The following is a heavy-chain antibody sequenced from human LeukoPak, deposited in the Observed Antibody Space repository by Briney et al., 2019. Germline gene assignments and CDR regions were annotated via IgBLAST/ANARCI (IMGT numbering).Heavy chain of an antibody. Sequence: ASVKVSCKVSGYTLTELSMHWVRQAPGKGLEWMGGFDPENGETIYAQKFQGRVTMTEDTSTDTAYMELSSLRSEDTAVYYCATSSGWYQRYYGMDVWGQGTTVTVSS. D-gene: IGHD6-19*01. J-gene: IGHJ6*02. CDR3: ATSSGWYQRYYGMDV. CDR2: FDPENGET. V-gene: IGHV1-24*01. CDR1: GYTLTELS.